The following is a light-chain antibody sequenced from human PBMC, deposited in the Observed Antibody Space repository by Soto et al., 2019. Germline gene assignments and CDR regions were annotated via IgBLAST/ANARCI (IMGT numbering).Light chain of an antibody. CDR2: DVS. J-gene: IGLJ1*01. CDR3: ISYTSSGTLDV. Sequence: QSALTQPASVSGSPGQSITISCTGTSSDVGGYNYVSWYQQHPGKAPKIMIYDVSNRPSEVSNRFSGSKSGNRASLTISWLLAEDEADYYCISYTSSGTLDVFGTGTKVTVL. V-gene: IGLV2-14*01. CDR1: SSDVGGYNY.